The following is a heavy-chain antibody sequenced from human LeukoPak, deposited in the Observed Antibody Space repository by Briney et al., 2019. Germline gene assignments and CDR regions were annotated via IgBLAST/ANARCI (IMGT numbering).Heavy chain of an antibody. CDR3: ARDGVGATNLDY. Sequence: GGSLRLSCAASGFTFSSYEMNWVRQAPGKGLEWVSYISTTGSSIYYADSVKGRFTISRDNAKNSLYLQMNSLRAEDTAVYYCARDGVGATNLDYWGQGTLVTVPS. V-gene: IGHV3-48*03. D-gene: IGHD1-26*01. CDR2: ISTTGSSI. J-gene: IGHJ4*02. CDR1: GFTFSSYE.